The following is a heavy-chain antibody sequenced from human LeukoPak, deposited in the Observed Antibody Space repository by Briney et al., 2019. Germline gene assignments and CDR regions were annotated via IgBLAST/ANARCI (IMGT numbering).Heavy chain of an antibody. J-gene: IGHJ4*02. D-gene: IGHD2-15*01. CDR1: GFIFSNYA. Sequence: GGSLRLSCATSGFIFSNYAVNWVRQAPGKGLEWVSIISGSGDTTYYADSVKGRFTISRDNAKNSLYLQMNSLRAEDTAVYYCARVYCSGGSCHYYFDYWGQGTLVTVSS. V-gene: IGHV3-23*01. CDR2: ISGSGDTT. CDR3: ARVYCSGGSCHYYFDY.